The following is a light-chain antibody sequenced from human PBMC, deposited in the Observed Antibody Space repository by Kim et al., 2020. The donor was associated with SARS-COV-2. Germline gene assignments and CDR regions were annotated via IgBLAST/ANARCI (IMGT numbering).Light chain of an antibody. CDR3: QQYNNWQPYT. J-gene: IGKJ2*01. CDR1: QSVSSN. Sequence: EIVMTQSPATLSVSPGERATLSCRASQSVSSNLAWYQQKPGQAPRLLIYDASTRATGIPARFSGSGSGTDFTLTISSLQSEDFAVYYCQQYNNWQPYTFGQGTKLE. V-gene: IGKV3-15*01. CDR2: DAS.